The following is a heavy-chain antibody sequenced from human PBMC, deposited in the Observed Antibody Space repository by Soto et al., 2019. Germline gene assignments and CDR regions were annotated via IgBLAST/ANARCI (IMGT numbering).Heavy chain of an antibody. CDR2: IYYSGST. D-gene: IGHD2-15*01. J-gene: IGHJ4*02. CDR3: ATRRGYRLYFDY. CDR1: GGSISSGGYY. Sequence: SETLSLTCTVSGGSISSGGYYWSWIRQHPGKGLEWIGYIYYSGSTYYNPSLKSRVTISVDTSKNQFSLKLSSVTAADTAVYYCATRRGYRLYFDYWGQGTLVTVSS. V-gene: IGHV4-30-4*08.